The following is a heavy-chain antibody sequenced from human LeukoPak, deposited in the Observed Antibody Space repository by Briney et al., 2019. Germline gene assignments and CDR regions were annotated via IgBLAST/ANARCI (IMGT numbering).Heavy chain of an antibody. J-gene: IGHJ4*02. D-gene: IGHD2-2*01. V-gene: IGHV4-34*01. CDR3: ARGRRYQLLSL. Sequence: GSLRLSCAASGFSFSSYNFNWVRQAPGKGLEWIGEINHSGSTNYNPSLKSRVTISVDTSKNQFSLKLSSVTAADTAVYHCARGRRYQLLSLWGQGTLVTVSS. CDR2: INHSGST. CDR1: GFSFSSYN.